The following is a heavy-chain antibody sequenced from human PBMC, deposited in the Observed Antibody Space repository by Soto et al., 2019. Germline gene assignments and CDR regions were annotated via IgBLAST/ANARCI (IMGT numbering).Heavy chain of an antibody. Sequence: PSETLSLTCAVSSDSVSSTNWWSWVRQPPGKALEWIGEVSHSGTTNYNPSLESRLTISRDTSRNQFSLSLSSVTAADTAVYYWARRPSCPGGNCLLNYFDYWGQVTLVTVSS. D-gene: IGHD2-15*01. CDR3: ARRPSCPGGNCLLNYFDY. CDR1: SDSVSSTNW. V-gene: IGHV4-4*02. J-gene: IGHJ4*02. CDR2: VSHSGTT.